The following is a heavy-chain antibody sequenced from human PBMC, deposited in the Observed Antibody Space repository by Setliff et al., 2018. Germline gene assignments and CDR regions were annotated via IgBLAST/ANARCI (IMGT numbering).Heavy chain of an antibody. CDR2: IYPGDSDT. Sequence: GESLKISCKGSGYSFTSYWIAWVRQMPGKGLEWMGIIYPGDSDTRYSPSFQGQVTISADKSISTAYLQWSSLKASDTAMYYCARGGVEQLAGRPLKGYYYGMDVWGQGTTVTVSS. CDR1: GYSFTSYW. D-gene: IGHD6-6*01. V-gene: IGHV5-51*01. CDR3: ARGGVEQLAGRPLKGYYYGMDV. J-gene: IGHJ6*02.